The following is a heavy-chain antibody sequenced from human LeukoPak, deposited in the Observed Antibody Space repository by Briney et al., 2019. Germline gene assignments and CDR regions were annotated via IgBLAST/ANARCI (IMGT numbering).Heavy chain of an antibody. CDR1: GGSISSGDYY. CDR2: IYYSGST. D-gene: IGHD1-26*01. Sequence: SETLSLTCTVSGGSISSGDYYWSWIRQPPGKGLEWIGYIYYSGSTYYNPSLKSRVTISVDTSKNQFSLKLCSVTAADTAVYYRATSGGSYWGFCDYWGQGTLVTVSS. J-gene: IGHJ4*02. CDR3: ATSGGSYWGFCDY. V-gene: IGHV4-30-4*08.